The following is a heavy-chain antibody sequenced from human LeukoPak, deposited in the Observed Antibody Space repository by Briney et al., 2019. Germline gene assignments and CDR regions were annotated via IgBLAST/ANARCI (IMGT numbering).Heavy chain of an antibody. Sequence: PGGSLRLSCAASGFSFSSYWMSWVRQAPGKGLEWVANIKQDGSENYYVDSVKGRFTISRDNAKNSLYLQMNSLRAEDTAIYYCARVPNGHCSGGSCYSVGGTFADGWGQGILVTVSS. V-gene: IGHV3-7*01. CDR2: IKQDGSEN. CDR1: GFSFSSYW. D-gene: IGHD2-15*01. J-gene: IGHJ4*02. CDR3: ARVPNGHCSGGSCYSVGGTFADG.